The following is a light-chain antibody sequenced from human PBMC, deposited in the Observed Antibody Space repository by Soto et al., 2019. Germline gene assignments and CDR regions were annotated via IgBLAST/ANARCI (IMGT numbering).Light chain of an antibody. CDR2: DAS. CDR3: QQRSNWPPLT. CDR1: QSVSSY. Sequence: EIVLTQSPATLSLSPGERATLSCRASQSVSSYLAWDQQNPCQAPRLLIYDASTRATGIPARFSGSGSGTDCTLTIISLEPEDLAVYYCQQRSNWPPLTFGGGTKVEIK. V-gene: IGKV3-11*01. J-gene: IGKJ4*01.